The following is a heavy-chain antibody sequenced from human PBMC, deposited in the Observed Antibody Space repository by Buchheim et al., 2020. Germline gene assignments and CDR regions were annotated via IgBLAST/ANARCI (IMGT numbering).Heavy chain of an antibody. CDR3: SRIPDTSAVALDI. D-gene: IGHD5-18*01. J-gene: IGHJ3*02. V-gene: IGHV3-74*01. Sequence: EVQLVESGGDLVQPGGSLRLSCAASGFTFSTYWMHWVRQAPGKGLVWVPRINPDGSSVGYADAVKGRFTISRDNAKNTVYLQMNSLRAEDTAVYYCSRIPDTSAVALDIWGQGT. CDR2: INPDGSSV. CDR1: GFTFSTYW.